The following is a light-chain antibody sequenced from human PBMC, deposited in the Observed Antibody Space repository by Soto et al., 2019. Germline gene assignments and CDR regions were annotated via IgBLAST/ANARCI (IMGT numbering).Light chain of an antibody. CDR3: QQYDTYFRYT. CDR2: DGY. V-gene: IGKV1-5*01. J-gene: IGKJ2*01. CDR1: QTINNK. Sequence: DIQLTLYPSTLSTSGGDRITITCRVSQTINNKLAWYQKKPGKAPKLMIYDGYTLESGVPSRFSGSGSGTEFTLTIGSLQPDDFANYYCQQYDTYFRYTFGQGTTLDIK.